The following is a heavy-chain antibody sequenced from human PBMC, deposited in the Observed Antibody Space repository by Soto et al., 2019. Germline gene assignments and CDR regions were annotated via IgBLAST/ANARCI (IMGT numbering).Heavy chain of an antibody. CDR3: ARGSCSSTSCYKEYYFDL. J-gene: IGHJ4*02. Sequence: QVQLVQSGAEVKKPGSSVKVSCKASGGTFSGYAISCVRQAPGQGLEWMGEIIPMFGTSNYAQKFQGRVTITADDSTSTAYRELSSLRSEDTAVYYCARGSCSSTSCYKEYYFDLWGQGTLVTVSS. CDR2: IIPMFGTS. D-gene: IGHD2-2*02. V-gene: IGHV1-69*01. CDR1: GGTFSGYA.